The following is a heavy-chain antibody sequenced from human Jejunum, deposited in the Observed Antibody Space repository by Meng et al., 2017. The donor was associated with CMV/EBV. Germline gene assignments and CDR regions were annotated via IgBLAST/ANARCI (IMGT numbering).Heavy chain of an antibody. CDR3: ARVLVAGRAEYHY. D-gene: IGHD6-19*01. V-gene: IGHV1-46*01. CDR1: GYTLSTYH. J-gene: IGHJ4*02. Sequence: QVHLVQSGAEGKTPGASVKASCKASGYTLSTYHMHWLRQAPGQGLEWMGVINPTNGGTDYAQQFQGRVTMTTDTSTNTVYLELSSLPSDDTAVYYCARVLVAGRAEYHYWGQGTLVTVSS. CDR2: INPTNGGT.